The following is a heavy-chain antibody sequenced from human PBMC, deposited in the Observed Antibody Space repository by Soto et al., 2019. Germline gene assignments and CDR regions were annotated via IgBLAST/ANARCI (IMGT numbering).Heavy chain of an antibody. CDR1: GGSFSGYY. CDR2: INHSGST. D-gene: IGHD3-10*01. CDR3: ARHRGEMVRGVMDY. V-gene: IGHV4-34*01. Sequence: SETLSLTCAVYGGSFSGYYWSWIRLPPGKGLEWIGEINHSGSTNYNPSLKSRVTISVDTSKNQFSLKLSSVTAADTAVYYCARHRGEMVRGVMDYWGQGTLVTVSS. J-gene: IGHJ4*02.